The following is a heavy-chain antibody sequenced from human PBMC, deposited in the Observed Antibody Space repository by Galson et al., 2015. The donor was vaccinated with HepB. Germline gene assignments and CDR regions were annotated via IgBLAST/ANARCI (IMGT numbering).Heavy chain of an antibody. D-gene: IGHD4-11*01. CDR1: GFTFTSSA. Sequence: SVKVSCKASGFTFTSSAVQWVRQARGQRLEWIGWIVVGSGNTNYAQKFQERVTITRDMSTSTAYMELSSLRSEDTAVYYCAAGGGTTVTKTHFYYYYYYMDVWGKGTTVTVSS. CDR2: IVVGSGNT. J-gene: IGHJ6*03. V-gene: IGHV1-58*01. CDR3: AAGGGTTVTKTHFYYYYYYMDV.